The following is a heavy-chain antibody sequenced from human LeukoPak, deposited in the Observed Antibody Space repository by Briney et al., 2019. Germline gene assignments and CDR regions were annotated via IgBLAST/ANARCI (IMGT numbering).Heavy chain of an antibody. V-gene: IGHV1-2*06. J-gene: IGHJ3*02. CDR1: GYTFTGYY. Sequence: ASVKVSCKASGYTFTGYYMRWVRQAPGQGLEWMGRINPDSGGTNYAQKFQGRVTMTRDTSISTAYMELSRLRSDDTAVYYCARVYDSSGYYYDRYAFDIWGQGTMVTVSS. CDR2: INPDSGGT. CDR3: ARVYDSSGYYYDRYAFDI. D-gene: IGHD3-22*01.